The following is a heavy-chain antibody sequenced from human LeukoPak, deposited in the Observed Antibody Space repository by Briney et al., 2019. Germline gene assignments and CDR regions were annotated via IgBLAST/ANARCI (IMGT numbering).Heavy chain of an antibody. D-gene: IGHD2-15*01. CDR3: ARRFCSGGSCFSAYYSYYDMDV. Sequence: GGSLRLSCAASGFTFSSYGMHWVRQAPGKGLEWVAVISYDGSNKYYADSVKGRFTISRDNSKNTLYLQMNSLRAKDTAVYYCARRFCSGGSCFSAYYSYYDMDVWGQGTSVTVSS. CDR1: GFTFSSYG. V-gene: IGHV3-30*03. CDR2: ISYDGSNK. J-gene: IGHJ6*02.